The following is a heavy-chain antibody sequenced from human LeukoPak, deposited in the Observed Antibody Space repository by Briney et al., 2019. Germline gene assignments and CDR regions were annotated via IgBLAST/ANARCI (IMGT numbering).Heavy chain of an antibody. CDR3: ARDLHRVVVRGVPHYYYYMDV. Sequence: GASVKVSCKASGYSFTSHYMHWVRQAPGQGLEWMGLINPSGSSTLYAQKFQGRVTMTRDMSTTTDYMELRSLRSDDTAVYYCARDLHRVVVRGVPHYYYYMDVWGKGTTVTISS. CDR1: GYSFTSHY. D-gene: IGHD3-10*01. J-gene: IGHJ6*03. CDR2: INPSGSST. V-gene: IGHV1-46*01.